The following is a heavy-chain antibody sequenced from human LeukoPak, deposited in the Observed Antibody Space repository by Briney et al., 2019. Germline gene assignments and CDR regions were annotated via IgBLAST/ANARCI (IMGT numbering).Heavy chain of an antibody. Sequence: SETLSLTCTVSGGSIGSGDYYWSWIRQPPGKGLEWIGYIYYSGSTYYNPSLKSRVTISVDTSKNQFSLKLSSVTAADTAVYYCARGGAAYYDFWSGYPIYGMDVWGQGTTVTVSS. V-gene: IGHV4-30-4*01. D-gene: IGHD3-3*01. CDR2: IYYSGST. CDR1: GGSIGSGDYY. CDR3: ARGGAAYYDFWSGYPIYGMDV. J-gene: IGHJ6*02.